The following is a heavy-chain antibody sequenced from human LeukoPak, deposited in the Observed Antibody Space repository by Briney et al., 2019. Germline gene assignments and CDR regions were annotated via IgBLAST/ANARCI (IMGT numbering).Heavy chain of an antibody. CDR2: IYYSGNT. Sequence: SETLSLTCTVSGGSINNNYWSWIRQPPGKGLEWIGHIYYSGNTIYNPSLKSRVTILVDTSKNQFSLKVNYVTAADTAVYYCVKGGGLFDYWGQGTLVTVSS. J-gene: IGHJ4*02. CDR3: VKGGGLFDY. D-gene: IGHD3-16*01. CDR1: GGSINNNY. V-gene: IGHV4-59*01.